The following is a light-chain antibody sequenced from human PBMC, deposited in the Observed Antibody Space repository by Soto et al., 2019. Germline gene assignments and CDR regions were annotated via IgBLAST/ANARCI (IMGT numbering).Light chain of an antibody. CDR3: SSYTSSSIPV. V-gene: IGLV2-14*01. CDR1: SSDVGGYNY. CDR2: DVS. Sequence: QSVLTQPASVSGSPGQSITISCTGTSSDVGGYNYVSWYQQHPGKAPKLMIYDVSNRPSGVSNRFSGSKSGNTASLTISGLQAEDEADYYCSSYTSSSIPVFGGGTQLTVL. J-gene: IGLJ7*01.